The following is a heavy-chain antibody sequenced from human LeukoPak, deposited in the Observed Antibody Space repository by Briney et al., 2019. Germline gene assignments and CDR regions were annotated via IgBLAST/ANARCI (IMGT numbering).Heavy chain of an antibody. J-gene: IGHJ6*04. Sequence: GGSLRLSCADSGFTFSSYGMHWVRQAPGKGLEWVAVISYDGSNKYYADSVKGRFTISRDNSKNTLYLQMNSLRAEDTAVYYCAKAYYDILNLPPYGMDVWGKGTTVTVSS. D-gene: IGHD3-9*01. V-gene: IGHV3-30*18. CDR2: ISYDGSNK. CDR1: GFTFSSYG. CDR3: AKAYYDILNLPPYGMDV.